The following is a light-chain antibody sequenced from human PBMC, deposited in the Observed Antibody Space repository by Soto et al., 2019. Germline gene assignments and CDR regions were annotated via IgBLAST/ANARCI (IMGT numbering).Light chain of an antibody. Sequence: DIQMTQSPSSLSASVGDRVAMSCRASQNINTYLNWYQQKPGKALKLLIYGTSSLQSGVPSRFSGSGSGTDFTLTISSLQPEDFATYYCQQSYTTPRTFGQGTKVDI. V-gene: IGKV1-39*01. CDR3: QQSYTTPRT. CDR1: QNINTY. CDR2: GTS. J-gene: IGKJ1*01.